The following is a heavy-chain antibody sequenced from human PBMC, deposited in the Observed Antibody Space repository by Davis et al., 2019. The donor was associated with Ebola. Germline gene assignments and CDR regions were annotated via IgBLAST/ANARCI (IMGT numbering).Heavy chain of an antibody. Sequence: PGGSLRLSCAASGFIFSSYWMHWVRQVPGKGLVWVSRINGDGTITNYADSVKGRFTISRDNAKNTLYLQMNSLKPEDTAIYYCSTVRTYWGQGTLVTVSS. CDR3: STVRTY. CDR2: INGDGTIT. D-gene: IGHD3-16*02. V-gene: IGHV3-74*01. CDR1: GFIFSSYW. J-gene: IGHJ4*02.